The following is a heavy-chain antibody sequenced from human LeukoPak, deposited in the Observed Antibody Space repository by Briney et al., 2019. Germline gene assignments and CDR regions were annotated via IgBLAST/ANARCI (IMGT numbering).Heavy chain of an antibody. Sequence: TGGSLRLSCAAPGFTFNAYAMHWVRQAPGKGLEWVAVVSNDGRDKHYADSVKGRFTISRDNSENTLYLQMNTLRAEDTAVYYCARDRNSPAKYYFDYWGQGTLVTVSS. D-gene: IGHD1-14*01. V-gene: IGHV3-30*01. J-gene: IGHJ4*02. CDR1: GFTFNAYA. CDR3: ARDRNSPAKYYFDY. CDR2: VSNDGRDK.